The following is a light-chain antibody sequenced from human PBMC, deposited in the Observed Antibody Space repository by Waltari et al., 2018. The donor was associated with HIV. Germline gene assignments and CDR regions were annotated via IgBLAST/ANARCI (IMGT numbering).Light chain of an antibody. V-gene: IGLV3-21*01. Sequence: SYVLTQPPSVSVAPGKTARITCGGNNIRSKSVHWYQQKPGQAPVLVIYYDSDRPSGIPERFSGSNSGNTATLTISRVEVGDEADYYCQVWESTGDHLYVFGTGTKVTVL. CDR1: NIRSKS. J-gene: IGLJ1*01. CDR3: QVWESTGDHLYV. CDR2: YDS.